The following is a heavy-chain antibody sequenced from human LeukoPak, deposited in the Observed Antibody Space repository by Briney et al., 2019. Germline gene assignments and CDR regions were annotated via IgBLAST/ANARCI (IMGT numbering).Heavy chain of an antibody. CDR2: ISHSGST. CDR1: GGSFSGYY. J-gene: IGHJ4*02. Sequence: SETLSLTCAVYGGSFSGYYWSWIRQPPGKGLEWIGEISHSGSTNYNPSLKSRVTISVDTSKNQFSLKLSSVTAADTAVYYCARGRATYEFWSGQKIDYWGQGTLVTVSS. CDR3: ARGRATYEFWSGQKIDY. D-gene: IGHD3-3*01. V-gene: IGHV4-34*01.